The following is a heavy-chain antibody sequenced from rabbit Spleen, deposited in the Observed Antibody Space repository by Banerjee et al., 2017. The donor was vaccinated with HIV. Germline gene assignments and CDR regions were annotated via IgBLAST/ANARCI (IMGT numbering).Heavy chain of an antibody. CDR1: GFSFSDRDV. V-gene: IGHV1S45*01. D-gene: IGHD1-1*01. Sequence: QEQLVDSGGGLVQPEGSLTLTCKASGFSFSDRDVMCWVRQAPGKGLEWIACINAATGKPVYATWAKGRFTISRTSSTTVTLRMTSLTAADRATYFCARDLVGVIGWNFYLWGPGTLVTVS. CDR2: INAATGKP. CDR3: ARDLVGVIGWNFYL. J-gene: IGHJ4*01.